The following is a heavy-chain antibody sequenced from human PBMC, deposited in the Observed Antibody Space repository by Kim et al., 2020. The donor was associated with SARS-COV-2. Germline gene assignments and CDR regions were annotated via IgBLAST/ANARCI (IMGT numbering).Heavy chain of an antibody. CDR3: ARARYGVVVAATFEFDD. V-gene: IGHV3-30*04. J-gene: IGHJ4*01. CDR2: ISYDGSNK. Sequence: GGSLRLSCAASGFTFSSYAMHWVRQAPGKGLEWVAVISYDGSNKYYADSVKGRFTISRDNSKNTLYLQMNSLRAEDTAVYYCARARYGVVVAATFEFDDWGQGTLVTVSS. CDR1: GFTFSSYA. D-gene: IGHD2-15*01.